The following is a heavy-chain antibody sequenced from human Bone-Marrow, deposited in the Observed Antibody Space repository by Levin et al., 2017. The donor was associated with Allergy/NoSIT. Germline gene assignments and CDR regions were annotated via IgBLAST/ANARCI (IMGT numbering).Heavy chain of an antibody. D-gene: IGHD5-12*01. V-gene: IGHV3-11*01. CDR2: ISSSGSTI. J-gene: IGHJ3*02. CDR1: GFTFSDYY. CDR3: ARSTVATIQGVISDAFDI. Sequence: GGSLRLSCAASGFTFSDYYMSWIRQAPGKGLEWVSYISSSGSTIYYADSVKGRFTISRDNAKNSLYLQMNSLRAEDTAVYYCARSTVATIQGVISDAFDIWGQGTMVTVSS.